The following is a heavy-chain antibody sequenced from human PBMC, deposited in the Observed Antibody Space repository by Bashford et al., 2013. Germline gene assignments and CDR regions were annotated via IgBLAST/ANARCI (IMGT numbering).Heavy chain of an antibody. CDR2: ISYDGSNK. CDR1: GFTFSNNA. CDR3: ARRRHPDSGSLLDHEFDP. Sequence: GSLRLSCAASGFTFSNNAMSWVRQAPGKGLEWVAVISYDGSNKYYADSVKGRFTISRDNSKNTLYLQMNSLRAEDTAMYYCARRRHPDSGSLLDHEFDPWGQGTLVTVSS. J-gene: IGHJ5*02. D-gene: IGHD1-26*01. V-gene: IGHV3-30-3*01.